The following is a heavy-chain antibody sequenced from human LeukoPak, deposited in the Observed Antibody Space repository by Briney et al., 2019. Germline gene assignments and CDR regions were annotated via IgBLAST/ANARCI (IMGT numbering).Heavy chain of an antibody. CDR2: VFSRGDT. CDR1: GVSVDTRVYY. V-gene: IGHV4-39*07. CDR3: ARGRSGGSFYDY. J-gene: IGHJ4*02. Sequence: SETLSLTCTVSGVSVDTRVYYWDWIRHSPGKGLEWIGDVFSRGDTYFNPSFRSRATMSIDTSVNQFSLTLTSVTAADTAIYYCARGRSGGSFYDYWGQGTLVTVSS. D-gene: IGHD2-15*01.